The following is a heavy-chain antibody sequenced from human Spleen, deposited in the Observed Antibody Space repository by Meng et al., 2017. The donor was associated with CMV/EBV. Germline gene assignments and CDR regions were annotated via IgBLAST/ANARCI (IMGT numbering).Heavy chain of an antibody. CDR1: GYTFTDYY. D-gene: IGHD6-6*01. CDR3: ARHPGQLVLMRDDY. V-gene: IGHV1-2*02. CDR2: MNPNSGGT. Sequence: ASGYTFTDYYMPWVRQAPGQGLEWMGWMNPNSGGTNYAQKFQGRVTMTRDTSISTAYMELSRLRSDDTAVYYCARHPGQLVLMRDDYWGQGTLVTVSS. J-gene: IGHJ4*02.